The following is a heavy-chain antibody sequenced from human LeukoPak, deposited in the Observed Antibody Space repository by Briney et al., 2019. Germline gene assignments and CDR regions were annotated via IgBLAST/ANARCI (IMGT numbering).Heavy chain of an antibody. CDR2: IKQDGIEK. Sequence: GGSLRLSCAASGFTFSSYWMSWVRQAPGKGLEWVANIKQDGIEKYYVDSVKGRFTISRDNAKNSLYLQMNSLRAKDTAVYYCARVAGSYYVDYFDYWGQGTLVTVSS. V-gene: IGHV3-7*01. CDR1: GFTFSSYW. D-gene: IGHD1-26*01. J-gene: IGHJ4*02. CDR3: ARVAGSYYVDYFDY.